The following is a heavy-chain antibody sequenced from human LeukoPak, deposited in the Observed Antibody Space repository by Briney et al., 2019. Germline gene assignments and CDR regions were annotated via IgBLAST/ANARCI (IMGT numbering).Heavy chain of an antibody. D-gene: IGHD6-19*01. CDR1: GFTFSAYA. Sequence: GGSLRLSCTASGFTFSAYAMNWVRQAPGKGLEWVAVISYDGSNKYYADSVKGRFTISRDNSKNTLYLQMNSLRAEDTAVYYCAKDLKQWLVFPYCFDFWGQGTLVTVSS. CDR2: ISYDGSNK. V-gene: IGHV3-30-3*01. J-gene: IGHJ4*02. CDR3: AKDLKQWLVFPYCFDF.